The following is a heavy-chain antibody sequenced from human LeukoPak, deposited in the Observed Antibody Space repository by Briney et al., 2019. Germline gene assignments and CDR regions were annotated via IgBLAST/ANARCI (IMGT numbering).Heavy chain of an antibody. J-gene: IGHJ5*02. CDR2: IYHSGST. CDR3: ARVGVTMVRGVT. V-gene: IGHV4-38-2*02. D-gene: IGHD3-10*01. CDR1: GYSISSGYY. Sequence: SETLSLTCTVSGYSISSGYYWGWIRQPPGKGLEWIGSIYHSGSTYYNPSLKSRVTISVDTSKNQFSLKLSSVTAADTAVCYCARVGVTMVRGVTWGQGTLVTVSS.